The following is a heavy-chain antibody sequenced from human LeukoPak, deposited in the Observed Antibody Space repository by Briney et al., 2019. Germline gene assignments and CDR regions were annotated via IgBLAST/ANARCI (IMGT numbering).Heavy chain of an antibody. D-gene: IGHD2/OR15-2a*01. CDR2: ITANTRGRIT. J-gene: IGHJ4*02. CDR3: ARGGYFSFDY. CDR1: GFSFSTYD. Sequence: GGSLRLSCVTSGFSFSTYDMSWVRQAPGKGLEWVSGITANTRGRITYYADSVKGRFTISRDSSKDTLYLQMNSLRAEGTAVYFCARGGYFSFDYWGQGTLVTVSS. V-gene: IGHV3-23*01.